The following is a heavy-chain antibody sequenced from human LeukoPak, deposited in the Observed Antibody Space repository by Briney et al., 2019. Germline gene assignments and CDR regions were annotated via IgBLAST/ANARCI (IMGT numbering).Heavy chain of an antibody. CDR2: IYPRGST. J-gene: IGHJ4*02. Sequence: PSETLSLTCTVSGGSISSGSYSWSWIRRPPGKGLEWIGYIYPRGSTYYNPSLKSRVILSLDKSANQFSLNLSSVTAADTAVYYCARFSPRAMGNYLDFWGQGTLVTVSS. D-gene: IGHD7-27*01. V-gene: IGHV4-30-2*01. CDR1: GGSISSGSYS. CDR3: ARFSPRAMGNYLDF.